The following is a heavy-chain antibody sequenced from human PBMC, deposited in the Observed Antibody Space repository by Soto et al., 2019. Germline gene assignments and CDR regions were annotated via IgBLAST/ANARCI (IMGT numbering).Heavy chain of an antibody. D-gene: IGHD2-2*01. CDR1: GGSISSGGYY. CDR2: IYYSGST. Sequence: QVQLQESGPGLVKPSQTLSLTCTVSGGSISSGGYYWSWIRQHPGKGLEWIGYIYYSGSTYYNPSLKSRVTISVDTSNNQFSLKLSSVTAADTAVYYCARAYCSSTSCYARQRYYYMDVWGKGTTVTVSS. V-gene: IGHV4-31*03. CDR3: ARAYCSSTSCYARQRYYYMDV. J-gene: IGHJ6*03.